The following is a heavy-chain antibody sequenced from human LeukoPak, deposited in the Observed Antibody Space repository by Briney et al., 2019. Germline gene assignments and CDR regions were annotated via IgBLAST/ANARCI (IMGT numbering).Heavy chain of an antibody. D-gene: IGHD4-23*01. CDR3: ANSGVYGGHAETHY. V-gene: IGHV3-23*01. CDR2: IGSNT. CDR1: GFTFSNYA. J-gene: IGHJ4*02. Sequence: PGGSLRLSCAASGFTFSNYAMSWVRQAPGKGLEWVSSIGSNTYYADSVKGRFTISRDNSKKTLYLQMNSLRAEDSAVCYCANSGVYGGHAETHYWGQGTLVTVSS.